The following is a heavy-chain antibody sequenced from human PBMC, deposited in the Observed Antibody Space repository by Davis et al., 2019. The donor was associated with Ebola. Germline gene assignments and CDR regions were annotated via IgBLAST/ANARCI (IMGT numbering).Heavy chain of an antibody. Sequence: ASVQVSCKASGYTFTGYYMHWVRQAPGQGLEWMGWINPNSGGTNYAQKLQGRVTMTTDTSTSTAYMERRSLRSDETAVYYCASDDSSGYAGYWGQGTLVTVSS. CDR3: ASDDSSGYAGY. CDR2: INPNSGGT. D-gene: IGHD3-22*01. V-gene: IGHV1-2*02. CDR1: GYTFTGYY. J-gene: IGHJ4*02.